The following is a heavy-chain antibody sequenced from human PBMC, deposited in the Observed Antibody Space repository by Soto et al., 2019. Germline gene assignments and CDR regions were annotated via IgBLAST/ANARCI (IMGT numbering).Heavy chain of an antibody. CDR1: GFTFSSYG. J-gene: IGHJ6*02. CDR3: ARGAITMVRGVILEDYYYGMDV. Sequence: GGSLRLSCAASGFTFSSYGMHWVRQAPGKGLEWVAVIWYDGSNKYYADSVKGRFTISRDNSKNTLYLQMNSLRAEDTAVYYCARGAITMVRGVILEDYYYGMDVWGQGTTVTVSS. V-gene: IGHV3-33*01. D-gene: IGHD3-10*01. CDR2: IWYDGSNK.